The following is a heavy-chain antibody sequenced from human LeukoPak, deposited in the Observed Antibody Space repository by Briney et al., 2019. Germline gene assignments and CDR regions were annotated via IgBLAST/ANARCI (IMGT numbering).Heavy chain of an antibody. CDR2: ISTDGSYK. Sequence: PGKSLRHSCAVSGFTSSSFPFHWVRQAPGKGLEWVAAISTDGSYKYHGDSVEGRFTISRDNPMNTLYLQMNGLRPDDTAVYYCARSLIPGRWYFDLWGRGTLVTVSS. J-gene: IGHJ2*01. D-gene: IGHD3-16*01. CDR3: ARSLIPGRWYFDL. CDR1: GFTSSSFP. V-gene: IGHV3-30*04.